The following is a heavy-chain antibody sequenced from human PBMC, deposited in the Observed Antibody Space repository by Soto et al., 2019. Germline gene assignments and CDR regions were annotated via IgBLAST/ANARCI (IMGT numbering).Heavy chain of an antibody. Sequence: GGSLRLSCAASGFTFSSYSMNWVRQAPGKGLEWVSYISSSSSTIYYADSVKGRFTISRDNVKNSLYLQMNSLRDEDTAVYYCASHHQYYYYGMDVWGQGTTVTVSS. V-gene: IGHV3-48*02. CDR3: ASHHQYYYYGMDV. J-gene: IGHJ6*02. CDR1: GFTFSSYS. CDR2: ISSSSSTI.